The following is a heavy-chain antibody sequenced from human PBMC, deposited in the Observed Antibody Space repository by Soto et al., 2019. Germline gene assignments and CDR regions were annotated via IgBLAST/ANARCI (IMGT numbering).Heavy chain of an antibody. J-gene: IGHJ4*02. Sequence: SETLSLTCTVSGGSISNYYWSWIRQAPGKGLEWIGYIFSSGSAHYSPSLKSRVTMSVDTSKNQFSLKLTSVTAADTAVYYCARDRLYSSNWHEIDHWGQGTLVTVSS. V-gene: IGHV4-59*01. CDR1: GGSISNYY. D-gene: IGHD6-13*01. CDR3: ARDRLYSSNWHEIDH. CDR2: IFSSGSA.